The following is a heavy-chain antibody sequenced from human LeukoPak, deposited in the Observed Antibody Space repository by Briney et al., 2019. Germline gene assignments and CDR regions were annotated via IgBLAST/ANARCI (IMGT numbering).Heavy chain of an antibody. CDR2: IQKGGSNK. J-gene: IGHJ3*02. Sequence: GGSLRLSCAASGFTFSSYGFHWVRQAPGKGLEWVAFIQKGGSNKYYADSVKGRFTISRDNSKNTLHLQMNSLRAEDTAVYYCAKSFGSTLIVETDAFHIWGQGTMVTVSS. V-gene: IGHV3-30*02. CDR1: GFTFSSYG. D-gene: IGHD3-22*01. CDR3: AKSFGSTLIVETDAFHI.